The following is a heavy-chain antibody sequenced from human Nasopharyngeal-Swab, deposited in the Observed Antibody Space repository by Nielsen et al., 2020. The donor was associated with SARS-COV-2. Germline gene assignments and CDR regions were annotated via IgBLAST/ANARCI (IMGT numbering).Heavy chain of an antibody. Sequence: VREAPGKGLEWVGRIKSKIDGGTTDYAAPVKGRFTISRDDSKNTLYLQMNSLKTEDTAVYYCTTDLGSSGFDYWGQGTLVTVSS. CDR3: TTDLGSSGFDY. D-gene: IGHD7-27*01. J-gene: IGHJ4*02. CDR2: IKSKIDGGTT. V-gene: IGHV3-15*07.